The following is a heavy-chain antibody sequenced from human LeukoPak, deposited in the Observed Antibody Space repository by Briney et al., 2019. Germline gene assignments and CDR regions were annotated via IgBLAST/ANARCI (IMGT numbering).Heavy chain of an antibody. CDR3: ARVGYSSSWSGDYYYGMDV. Sequence: GGSLRLSCAASGFTFSNYAMHWVRQAPGKGLEYVSAISSNGRSTFYADSVKGRFTISRDNSKNTLYLQMNSLRAEDTAVYYCARVGYSSSWSGDYYYGMDVWGQGTTVTVSS. V-gene: IGHV3-64*04. D-gene: IGHD6-13*01. CDR1: GFTFSNYA. CDR2: ISSNGRST. J-gene: IGHJ6*02.